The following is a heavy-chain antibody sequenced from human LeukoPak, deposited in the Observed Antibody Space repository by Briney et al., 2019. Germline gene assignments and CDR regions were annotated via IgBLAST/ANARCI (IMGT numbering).Heavy chain of an antibody. V-gene: IGHV3-7*01. CDR2: IKQDGSEK. CDR3: AREGYYYDSSGYLDY. CDR1: GFTFSGYW. D-gene: IGHD3-22*01. J-gene: IGHJ4*02. Sequence: GGSLRLSCAASGFTFSGYWMSWVRQAPGKGLEWVANIKQDGSEKYYVDSVKGRFTISRDNAKNSLYLQMNSLRAEDTAVYYCAREGYYYDSSGYLDYWGQGTLVTVSS.